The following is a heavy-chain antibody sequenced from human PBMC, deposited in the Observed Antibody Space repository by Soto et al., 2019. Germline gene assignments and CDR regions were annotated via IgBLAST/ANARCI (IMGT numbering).Heavy chain of an antibody. Sequence: PGESLKISGKGSGYSFTSYWISWVRQMPGKGREWMGRIDPSDSYTNYSPSFQGHVTISAAKSISTAYLQWSSLKASDTAMYYCARQNKYSSSSHYRGEIAADQEYNWFDPWGQGPLVTVSS. V-gene: IGHV5-10-1*01. J-gene: IGHJ5*02. CDR2: IDPSDSYT. D-gene: IGHD6-6*01. CDR3: ARQNKYSSSSHYRGEIAADQEYNWFDP. CDR1: GYSFTSYW.